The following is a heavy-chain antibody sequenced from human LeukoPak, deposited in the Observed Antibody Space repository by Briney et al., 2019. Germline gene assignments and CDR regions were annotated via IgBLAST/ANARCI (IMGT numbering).Heavy chain of an antibody. CDR2: IYSGGST. D-gene: IGHD5-24*01. V-gene: IGHV3-66*02. CDR3: TRELSEMATCYYYYMDV. J-gene: IGHJ6*03. Sequence: GGSLRLSCAASGFTFSSYAMHWVRQAPGKGLEWVSVIYSGGSTYYADSVKGRFTISRDNSKNTLYLQMNSLRAEDTAVYYCTRELSEMATCYYYYMDVWGKGTTVTVSS. CDR1: GFTFSSYA.